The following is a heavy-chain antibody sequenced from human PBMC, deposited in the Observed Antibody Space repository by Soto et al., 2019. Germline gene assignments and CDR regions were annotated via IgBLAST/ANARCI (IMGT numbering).Heavy chain of an antibody. J-gene: IGHJ5*01. Sequence: PGGSLRLSCAASGFTFSSYAMSWVRQAPGKGLEWVSAISGSGGSTYYADSVKGRFTISRDNSKNTLYLQMNSLRAEDTAVYYCAKDGGFWSGYYNWFDSWGQGTLVTVSS. CDR1: GFTFSSYA. V-gene: IGHV3-23*01. CDR2: ISGSGGST. D-gene: IGHD3-3*01. CDR3: AKDGGFWSGYYNWFDS.